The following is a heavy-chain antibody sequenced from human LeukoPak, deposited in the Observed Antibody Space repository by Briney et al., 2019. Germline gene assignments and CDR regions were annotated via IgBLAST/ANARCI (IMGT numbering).Heavy chain of an antibody. CDR2: IYYDGTNK. Sequence: GTSLRLSCAASGFVFSNYGMHWVRQAPGKGLEWVALIYYDGTNKYYADSVKGRFTISRDNSKNTLFLQMNSLRVEDTAVYYCARQSTVATDWWGQGTLVTVSS. J-gene: IGHJ4*02. V-gene: IGHV3-33*01. CDR3: ARQSTVATDW. CDR1: GFVFSNYG. D-gene: IGHD4-23*01.